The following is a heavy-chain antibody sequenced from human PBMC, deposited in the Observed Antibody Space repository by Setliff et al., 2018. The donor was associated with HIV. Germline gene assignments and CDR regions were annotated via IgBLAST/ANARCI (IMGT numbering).Heavy chain of an antibody. CDR3: ARLTTTYYYDSSAYYHPV. CDR1: GGSFSGYY. CDR2: INHSGST. J-gene: IGHJ4*02. V-gene: IGHV4-34*01. Sequence: PSETLSLTCAVYGGSFSGYYRSWIRQPPGKGLEWIGEINHSGSTNYNPSLKSRVTISVDTSKNQFSLKLSSVTAADTAVFYCARLTTTYYYDSSAYYHPVWGQGTLVTVSS. D-gene: IGHD3-22*01.